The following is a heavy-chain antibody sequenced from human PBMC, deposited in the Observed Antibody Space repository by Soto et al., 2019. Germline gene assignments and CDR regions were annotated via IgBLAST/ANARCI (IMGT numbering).Heavy chain of an antibody. D-gene: IGHD3-22*01. CDR1: GGSVSSGSYY. CDR3: ARGRLDSSGYYFDY. CDR2: IYYSGST. Sequence: SETLSLTCTVSGGSVSSGSYYWSWIRQPPGKGLEWIGYIYYSGSTNYNPSLKSRVTISVDTSKNQFSLKLSSVTAADTAVYYCARGRLDSSGYYFDYWGQGTLVTVSS. V-gene: IGHV4-61*01. J-gene: IGHJ4*02.